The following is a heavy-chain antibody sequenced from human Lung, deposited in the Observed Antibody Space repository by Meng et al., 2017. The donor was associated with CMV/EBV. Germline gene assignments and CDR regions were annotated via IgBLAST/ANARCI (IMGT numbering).Heavy chain of an antibody. CDR1: GYTFTGYY. Sequence: ASVKVSCKASGYTFTGYYIHWVRQAPGQGLEWMGWINPNTGDTNYSQKFQGRVTMTRDTSIRTAYMELSSLRSDDTAVFYCARDAHFYYGSGSYYRVGWLDPXGQGXLVTVSS. D-gene: IGHD3-10*01. CDR3: ARDAHFYYGSGSYYRVGWLDP. J-gene: IGHJ5*02. V-gene: IGHV1-2*02. CDR2: INPNTGDT.